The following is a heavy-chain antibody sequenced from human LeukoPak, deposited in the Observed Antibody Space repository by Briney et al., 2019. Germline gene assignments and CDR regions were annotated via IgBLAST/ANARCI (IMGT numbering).Heavy chain of an antibody. Sequence: ASVKVSCKASGYTFTGYYLHWVRQAPGQGLEWMGWINPNSGGTNYAQKFQGRVTMTRDTSISTAYMELSRLRSDDTAVYFCARVPGGVTTWFDPWGQGTLVTVSS. J-gene: IGHJ5*02. D-gene: IGHD3-16*01. CDR1: GYTFTGYY. V-gene: IGHV1-2*02. CDR2: INPNSGGT. CDR3: ARVPGGVTTWFDP.